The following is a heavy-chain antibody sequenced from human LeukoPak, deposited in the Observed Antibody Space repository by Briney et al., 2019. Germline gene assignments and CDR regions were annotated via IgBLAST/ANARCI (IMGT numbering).Heavy chain of an antibody. J-gene: IGHJ4*02. CDR3: ARGSSYGSGSLFY. CDR2: TRNKANSYTT. D-gene: IGHD3-10*01. Sequence: GGSLRLSCAASGFTFSSHGMSWVRQAPGKGLEWVGRTRNKANSYTTEYAASVKGRFTISRDDSKNSLYLQMNSLKTEDTAVYYCARGSSYGSGSLFYWGQGTLVTVSS. CDR1: GFTFSSHG. V-gene: IGHV3-72*01.